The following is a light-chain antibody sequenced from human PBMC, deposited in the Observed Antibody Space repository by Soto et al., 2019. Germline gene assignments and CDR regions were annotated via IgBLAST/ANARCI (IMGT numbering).Light chain of an antibody. J-gene: IGKJ1*01. CDR2: GAS. V-gene: IGKV3-15*01. CDR1: QSVSSK. Sequence: EIVMTQSPATLSVSPGERATLSCRASQSVSSKLAWYQQKPGQAPRLLIYGASTRATGIPARFSGSGSGTECTLTISSLQSEDFAVYYCQQYNNWPVAFGQGTKVEIK. CDR3: QQYNNWPVA.